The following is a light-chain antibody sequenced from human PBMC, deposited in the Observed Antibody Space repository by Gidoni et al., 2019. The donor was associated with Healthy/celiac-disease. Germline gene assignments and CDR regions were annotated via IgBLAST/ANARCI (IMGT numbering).Light chain of an antibody. J-gene: IGKJ4*01. V-gene: IGKV3-20*01. CDR1: QSVSSSY. CDR2: GAS. CDR3: QQYGSSLLT. Sequence: EIVLTQSPGTLSLSPGERATPSCRASQSVSSSYLAWYQQKPGQAPRLLIYGASSRATGIPDRFSGSGSGTDFTLTISRLEPEDFAVYYCQQYGSSLLTFGGXTKVEIK.